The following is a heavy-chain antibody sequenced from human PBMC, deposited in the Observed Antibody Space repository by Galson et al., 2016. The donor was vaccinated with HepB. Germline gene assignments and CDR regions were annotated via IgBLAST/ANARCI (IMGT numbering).Heavy chain of an antibody. CDR3: ARTYGSGSYYCLDY. CDR2: INPDSGGT. D-gene: IGHD3-10*01. J-gene: IGHJ4*02. Sequence: SCKASGYTFTGYFIHWVRQAPGQGLEWMGWINPDSGGTNYARKFQGRVTMTRDTSISTAYMVLSRLGSDDTAVYFCARTYGSGSYYCLDYWGQGTLVTVSS. V-gene: IGHV1-2*02. CDR1: GYTFTGYF.